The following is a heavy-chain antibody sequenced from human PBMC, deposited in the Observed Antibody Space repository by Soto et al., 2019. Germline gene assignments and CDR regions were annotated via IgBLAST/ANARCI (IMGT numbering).Heavy chain of an antibody. CDR3: ARFYYETIGFAVDP. V-gene: IGHV4-59*02. D-gene: IGHD3-22*01. Sequence: QMQLQESGPGLVKPSETLSLTCTVSGASVSSGYWSWIRQPPGKALEWIGFVYFGGSFNYNPSLTCRVSIAVETPRNQLSMKVASVTAADTAVYYCARFYYETIGFAVDPRGKGTLVSVYS. CDR1: GASVSSGY. J-gene: IGHJ5*02. CDR2: VYFGGSF.